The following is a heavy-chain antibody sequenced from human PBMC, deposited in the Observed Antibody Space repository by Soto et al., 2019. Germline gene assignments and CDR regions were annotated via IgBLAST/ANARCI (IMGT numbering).Heavy chain of an antibody. D-gene: IGHD3-3*01. J-gene: IGHJ2*01. Sequence: PSETLSLTCTVSGGSISSGGYYWSWIRQHPGKGLEWIGYIYYSGSTYYNPSLKSRVTISVDTSKNQFSLKLSSVTAADTAVYYCARGYYDFWSGLSYWYFDLWGRGTLVTVSS. CDR3: ARGYYDFWSGLSYWYFDL. V-gene: IGHV4-31*03. CDR2: IYYSGST. CDR1: GGSISSGGYY.